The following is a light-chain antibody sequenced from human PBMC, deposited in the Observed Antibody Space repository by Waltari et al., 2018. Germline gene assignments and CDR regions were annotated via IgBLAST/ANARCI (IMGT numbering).Light chain of an antibody. CDR1: GSNIGAAYD. CDR2: GST. V-gene: IGLV1-40*01. CDR3: QSYDTTLSVV. Sequence: QSVLTQPPSVSGAPGQRGTISCTGSGSNIGAAYDVHWYQQLPRAAPKLLLYGSTSRPLGVPDRFFGSTSGTSAFLAITGLQAEDEADYYCQSYDTTLSVVFGGGTKLTVL. J-gene: IGLJ3*02.